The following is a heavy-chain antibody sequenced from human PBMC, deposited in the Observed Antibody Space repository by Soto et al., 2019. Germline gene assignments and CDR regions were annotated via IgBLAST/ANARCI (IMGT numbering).Heavy chain of an antibody. V-gene: IGHV2-5*02. Sequence: QITLKESGPPLVKPTQTLTLTCTFSGFSLSTSGVGVGWIRQPPGKALEWLALIYWDDDKRYSPSLKSRLTITKHTSNNQVVLTITNMEPLATATYYCAHTSHDSSGYASDIWGQGTMVTVSS. J-gene: IGHJ3*02. CDR1: GFSLSTSGVG. CDR2: IYWDDDK. CDR3: AHTSHDSSGYASDI. D-gene: IGHD3-22*01.